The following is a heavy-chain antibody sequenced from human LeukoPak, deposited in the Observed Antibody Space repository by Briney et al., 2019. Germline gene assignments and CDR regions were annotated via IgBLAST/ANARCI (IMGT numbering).Heavy chain of an antibody. V-gene: IGHV4-34*01. D-gene: IGHD5-18*01. CDR3: ARGLGYSYAEGDAFDI. CDR2: INHSGST. CDR1: GGSFSGYY. Sequence: PSETLSLTCAVYGGSFSGYYWSWIRQPPGKGLEWIGEINHSGSTDYNPSLKSRVTISVDTSKSQFSLKLSSVTAADTAVYYCARGLGYSYAEGDAFDIWGQGTMVTVSS. J-gene: IGHJ3*02.